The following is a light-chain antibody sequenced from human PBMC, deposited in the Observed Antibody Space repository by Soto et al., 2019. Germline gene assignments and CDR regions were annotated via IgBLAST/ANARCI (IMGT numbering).Light chain of an antibody. Sequence: DIQLTQSPSSLSASVGDSVTITCRASQAIVIYLDWYQQKPGEAPKLLIYAASTLHSGVPSRFSGSGSGTDFALSIASLQPEDFATYYCQQSYMTPWTFGQGTKVDIK. CDR1: QAIVIY. CDR3: QQSYMTPWT. CDR2: AAS. V-gene: IGKV1-39*01. J-gene: IGKJ1*01.